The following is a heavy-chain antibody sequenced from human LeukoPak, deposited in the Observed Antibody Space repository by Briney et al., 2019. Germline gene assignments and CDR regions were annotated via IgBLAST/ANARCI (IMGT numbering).Heavy chain of an antibody. V-gene: IGHV1-69*13. D-gene: IGHD2-2*01. CDR3: ARVRSLVPAAYYMDV. CDR1: GGTFSSYA. Sequence: ASVTVSCKASGGTFSSYAISWVRQAPGQGLEWMGGIIPIFGTANYAQKFQGRVTITADESTSTAYMELSSLRSEDTAVYYCARVRSLVPAAYYMDVWGKGTTVTVSS. J-gene: IGHJ6*03. CDR2: IIPIFGTA.